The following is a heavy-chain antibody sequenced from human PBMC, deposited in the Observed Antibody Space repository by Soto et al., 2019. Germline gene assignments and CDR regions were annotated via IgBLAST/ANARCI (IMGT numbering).Heavy chain of an antibody. CDR2: ISAYSGHT. J-gene: IGHJ4*02. CDR3: ARDSYRSLDY. Sequence: QVQLVQSGAEVKKPGASVKVSCKASGYTFTTYGISWVRQAPGQGPEWMGWISAYSGHTNYAQNLQGRVTMTADTPTSTAYMELRSLRSDDTPVYYCARDSYRSLDYRGQGTLVTVSS. V-gene: IGHV1-18*01. D-gene: IGHD3-16*02. CDR1: GYTFTTYG.